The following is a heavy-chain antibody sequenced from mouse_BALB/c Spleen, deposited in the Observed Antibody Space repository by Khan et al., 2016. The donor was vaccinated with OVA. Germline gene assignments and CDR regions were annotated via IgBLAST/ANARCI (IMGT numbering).Heavy chain of an antibody. CDR2: ISYSDST. V-gene: IGHV3-2*02. CDR1: GYSITSNYA. D-gene: IGHD1-1*01. J-gene: IGHJ2*01. Sequence: EVQLVESGPGLVKPSQSLSLTCTVTGYSITSNYAWNWIRQFPGNKLEWMGYISYSDSTSYNPSLKSRISITRDTSQNQFFLRLNSVTTEDTATYYCARGNYYGYYFDYWGQGTTLTVSS. CDR3: ARGNYYGYYFDY.